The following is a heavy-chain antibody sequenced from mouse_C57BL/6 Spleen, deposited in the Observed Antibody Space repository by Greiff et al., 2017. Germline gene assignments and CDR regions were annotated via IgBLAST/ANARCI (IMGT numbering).Heavy chain of an antibody. CDR3: ARDDYALYYARDY. J-gene: IGHJ4*01. Sequence: DVKLVESGGGLVKPGGSLKLSCAASGFTFSDYGMHWVRQAPEKGLEWVAYISSGSSTIYYADTVKGRFTIPRDNAKNTLFLQMTSLRSEDTAMYYCARDDYALYYARDYWGQGTSGTVSS. CDR2: ISSGSSTI. D-gene: IGHD2-4*01. CDR1: GFTFSDYG. V-gene: IGHV5-17*01.